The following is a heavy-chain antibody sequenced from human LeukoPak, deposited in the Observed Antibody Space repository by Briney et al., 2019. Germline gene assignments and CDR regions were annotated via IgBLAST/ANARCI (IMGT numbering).Heavy chain of an antibody. D-gene: IGHD4-11*01. V-gene: IGHV4-59*01. Sequence: SETLSLTCTVSGAYISSYYWTWIRQSPGKGLEWSGYIHYGGTTNYSPSLKSRVIMSVDTAKNQFSLKMSSVTAADTAVYYCASLTTRYYFMDVWGKGATVTVSS. CDR3: ASLTTRYYFMDV. J-gene: IGHJ6*03. CDR2: IHYGGTT. CDR1: GAYISSYY.